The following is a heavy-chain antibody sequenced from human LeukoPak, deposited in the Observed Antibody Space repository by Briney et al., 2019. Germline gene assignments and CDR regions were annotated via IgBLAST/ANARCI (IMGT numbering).Heavy chain of an antibody. CDR1: GFTFSSYS. Sequence: KSGGSLRLSCAASGFTFSSYSMNWVRRAPGKALEWVSSISSSSSYIYYADSVKGRFTISRDNAKNSLYLQMNSLRAEDTAVYYCAREEAHYYDSSGYYRRGEFDYWGQGTLVTVSS. D-gene: IGHD3-22*01. V-gene: IGHV3-21*01. J-gene: IGHJ4*02. CDR3: AREEAHYYDSSGYYRRGEFDY. CDR2: ISSSSSYI.